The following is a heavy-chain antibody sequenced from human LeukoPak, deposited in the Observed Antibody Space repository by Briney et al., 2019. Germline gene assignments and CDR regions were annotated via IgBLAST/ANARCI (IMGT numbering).Heavy chain of an antibody. CDR2: INHSGST. CDR1: GGSFSGYY. CDR3: ARGGRSYDFWSGYDY. V-gene: IGHV4-34*01. J-gene: IGHJ4*02. D-gene: IGHD3-3*01. Sequence: PSETLSLTCAVYGGSFSGYYWSWIRQPPGKGLEWSGEINHSGSTNYNPSLKSRVTISVDTSKNQCSLKLSSVTAADTAVYYCARGGRSYDFWSGYDYWGQGTLVTVSS.